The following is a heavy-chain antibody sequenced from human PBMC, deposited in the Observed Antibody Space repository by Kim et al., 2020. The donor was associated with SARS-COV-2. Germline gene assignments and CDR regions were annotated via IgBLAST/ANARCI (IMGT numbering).Heavy chain of an antibody. CDR2: INHSGST. V-gene: IGHV4-34*01. D-gene: IGHD3-10*01. J-gene: IGHJ4*02. CDR1: GGSFSGYY. Sequence: SETLSLTCAVYGGSFSGYYWSWIRQPPGKGLEWIGEINHSGSTNYNLSLKSRVTISVDTSKNQFSLKLKSVTAADTAIYYCAYDDGSGFFDSWGQGTLVTVSS. CDR3: AYDDGSGFFDS.